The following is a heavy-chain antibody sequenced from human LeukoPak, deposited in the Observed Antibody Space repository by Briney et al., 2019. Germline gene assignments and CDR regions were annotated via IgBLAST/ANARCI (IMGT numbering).Heavy chain of an antibody. CDR1: GYTFTSYG. V-gene: IGHV1-18*01. J-gene: IGHJ6*02. CDR3: AILRAFYYYYGMDV. Sequence: GASVKVSCEASGYTFTSYGISWVRQAPGQGLEWMGWISAYNGNTNYAQKLQGRVTMTTDTSTSTAYMELRSLRSDDTAVYYCAILRAFYYYYGMDVWGQGTTVTVSS. CDR2: ISAYNGNT.